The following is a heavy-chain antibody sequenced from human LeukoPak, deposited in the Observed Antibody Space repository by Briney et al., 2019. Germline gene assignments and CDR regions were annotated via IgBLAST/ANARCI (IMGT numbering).Heavy chain of an antibody. V-gene: IGHV1-69*04. CDR1: GGTFSSYA. J-gene: IGHJ6*02. CDR2: IIPILGIA. D-gene: IGHD3-3*01. CDR3: ARSNYDFWSGNYYYYGMDV. Sequence: ASVKVSCKASGGTFSSYAIIWVRQAPGQGLEWMGRIIPILGIANSAQKFQGRVTITADKSTSTAYMELSSLRSEDTAVYYCARSNYDFWSGNYYYYGMDVWGQGTTVTVSS.